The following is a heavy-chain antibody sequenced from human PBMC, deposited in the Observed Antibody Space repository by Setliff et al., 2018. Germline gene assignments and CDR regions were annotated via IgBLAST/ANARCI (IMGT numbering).Heavy chain of an antibody. J-gene: IGHJ6*03. CDR2: IYIGGSA. CDR1: GYSISSGYD. D-gene: IGHD6-19*01. CDR3: AREQWLDPPGYYYMDV. Sequence: SETLSLTCGVSGYSISSGYDWGWIRQPPGKGLEWIGSIYIGGSANYNPSLKSRVTMSIDTSKNQFSLKLNSVTAADMAVYYCAREQWLDPPGYYYMDVWAKGTTVTVSS. V-gene: IGHV4-38-2*02.